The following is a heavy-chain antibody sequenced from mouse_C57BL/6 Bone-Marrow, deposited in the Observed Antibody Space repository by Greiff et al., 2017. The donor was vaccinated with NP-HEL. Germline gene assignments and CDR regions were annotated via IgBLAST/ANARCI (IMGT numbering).Heavy chain of an antibody. CDR3: ARGDYYGSSCSWFAY. CDR2: IYPRSGNN. V-gene: IGHV1-81*01. Sequence: VKLVESGAELARPGASVKLSCKASGYTFTSYGISWVKQRPGQGLEWIGEIYPRSGNNYYNEKFKGKATLTADKSSSTAYMELRSLTSEASVVYVCARGDYYGSSCSWFAYWGQGTLVTVSA. J-gene: IGHJ3*01. CDR1: GYTFTSYG. D-gene: IGHD1-1*01.